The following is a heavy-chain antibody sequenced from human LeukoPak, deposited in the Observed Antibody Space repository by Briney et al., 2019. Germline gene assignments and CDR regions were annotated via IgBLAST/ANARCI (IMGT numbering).Heavy chain of an antibody. J-gene: IGHJ6*03. CDR3: ARQYCSSTSCPRGGYYYYYMDV. V-gene: IGHV4-4*07. Sequence: PSETLSLTCTVSGGSISSYYWSWIRQPAGKGLEWIGRIYTSGSTNYNPSLKSRVTMSVDTSKNQFSLKLSSVTAADTAVYYCARQYCSSTSCPRGGYYYYYMDVWGKGTTVTISS. D-gene: IGHD2-2*01. CDR1: GGSISSYY. CDR2: IYTSGST.